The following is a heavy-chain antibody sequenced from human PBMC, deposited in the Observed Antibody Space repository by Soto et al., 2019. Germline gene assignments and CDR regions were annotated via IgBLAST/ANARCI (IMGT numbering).Heavy chain of an antibody. CDR1: GYTFSDHY. CDR2: XXXXXXXXXX. V-gene: IGHV3-72*01. Sequence: MQLVESGGDLVQPGGSLKLSCVGSGYTFSDHYMDWVRQAPGKGLEXVXXXXXXXXXXXXQYAASVRGRFTVSRDDSXXXXXXXXXXXXXXXXXXXXXXXXAYGHGFDIWGQGTVVTVSS. D-gene: IGHD4-17*01. J-gene: IGHJ3*02. CDR3: XXXAYGHGFDI.